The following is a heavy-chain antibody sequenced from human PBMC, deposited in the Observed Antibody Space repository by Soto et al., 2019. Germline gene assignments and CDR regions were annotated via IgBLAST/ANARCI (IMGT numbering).Heavy chain of an antibody. V-gene: IGHV3-7*04. J-gene: IGHJ5*01. Sequence: EVQLVESGGGLVQPGGSLRLSCAASGFTFSGSWMNWVRQAPGKGLEWVANIKQDGSENYYVDSVRGRFTISRDNAKHSLFLQMDSLRAEDTAVYYCARGFGLDSWGPGTLVTVSS. D-gene: IGHD3-3*01. CDR2: IKQDGSEN. CDR3: ARGFGLDS. CDR1: GFTFSGSW.